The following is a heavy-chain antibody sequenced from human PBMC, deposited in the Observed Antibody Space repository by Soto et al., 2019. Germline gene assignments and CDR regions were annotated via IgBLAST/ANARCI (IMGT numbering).Heavy chain of an antibody. J-gene: IGHJ4*02. V-gene: IGHV1-3*01. D-gene: IGHD2-21*02. CDR2: INAGNGNT. Sequence: GASVKVSCKASGYTFTSYAMHWVRQAPGQRLEWMGWINAGNGNTKHSQKFQGRVTITRDTSASTAYMELSSLRSEDTAVYYCARSIVVVTVLGYCGQGTLVTVSS. CDR1: GYTFTSYA. CDR3: ARSIVVVTVLGY.